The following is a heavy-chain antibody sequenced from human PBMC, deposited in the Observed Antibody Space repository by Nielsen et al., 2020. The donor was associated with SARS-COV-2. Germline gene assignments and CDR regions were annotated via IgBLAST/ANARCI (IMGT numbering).Heavy chain of an antibody. CDR2: ISAYNGNT. D-gene: IGHD2-2*01. Sequence: ASVKVSCKASGYTFTSYGISWVRQAPGQGLEWMGWISAYNGNTNYAQKLQGRVTMTTDTSTSTAYMELRSLRSDDTAVYYCAREYIVVVPAAKAYYYGMDVWGQGTTVTVSS. V-gene: IGHV1-18*01. CDR3: AREYIVVVPAAKAYYYGMDV. J-gene: IGHJ6*02. CDR1: GYTFTSYG.